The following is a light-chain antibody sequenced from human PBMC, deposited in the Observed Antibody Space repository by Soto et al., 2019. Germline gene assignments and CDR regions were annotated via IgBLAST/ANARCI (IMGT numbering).Light chain of an antibody. CDR2: LNSDGSH. CDR1: SGHSSYA. Sequence: QSVLTQSPSASASLGASVKLTCTLSSGHSSYAIAWHQQQPEKGPRYLMKLNSDGSHSKGDGIPDRFSGSSSGAERYLTISSLQSEDVADYYCQTWGTGIHVVFGGGTKVTVL. CDR3: QTWGTGIHVV. J-gene: IGLJ2*01. V-gene: IGLV4-69*01.